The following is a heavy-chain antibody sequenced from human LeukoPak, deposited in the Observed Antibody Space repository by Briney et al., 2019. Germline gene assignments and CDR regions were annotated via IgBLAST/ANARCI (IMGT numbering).Heavy chain of an antibody. D-gene: IGHD6-13*01. V-gene: IGHV4-39*07. Sequence: PSETLSLTCTVSGGSISSSSYYWGWIRQPPGKGLEWIGSIYYSGSTYYNPSLKSRVTISVDKSKNQFSLKLSSVTAADTAVYYCASPYSESPGDAFDIWGQGTMVTVSS. CDR3: ASPYSESPGDAFDI. CDR2: IYYSGST. CDR1: GGSISSSSYY. J-gene: IGHJ3*02.